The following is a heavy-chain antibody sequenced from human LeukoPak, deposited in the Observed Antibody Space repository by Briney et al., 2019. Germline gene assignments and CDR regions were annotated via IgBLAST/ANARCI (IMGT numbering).Heavy chain of an antibody. J-gene: IGHJ3*02. CDR3: ARYPPDAFDI. V-gene: IGHV1-18*01. CDR2: ISAYNGNT. Sequence: GASVKLSRKASGYTFTSYGISWVRQAPGQGLEWRGWISAYNGNTNYAQKLQGRVTMTTDTSTSTDYMELRSLRSDDKAVYYCARYPPDAFDIWGQGTMVTVSS. CDR1: GYTFTSYG.